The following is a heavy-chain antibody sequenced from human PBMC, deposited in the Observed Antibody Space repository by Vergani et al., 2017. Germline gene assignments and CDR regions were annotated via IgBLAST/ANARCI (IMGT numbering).Heavy chain of an antibody. V-gene: IGHV3-30*18. CDR2: ISYDGSNK. CDR1: GFTFSSYG. CDR3: AKDTNSSSSWDYYYMDV. Sequence: VQLLQSGGGVIQPGGSVRLSCAASGFTFSSYGMHWVRQAPGKGLEWVAVISYDGSNKYYADSVKGRFTISRDNSKNTLYLQMNSLRAEDTAVYYCAKDTNSSSSWDYYYMDVWGKGTTVTVSS. J-gene: IGHJ6*03. D-gene: IGHD6-6*01.